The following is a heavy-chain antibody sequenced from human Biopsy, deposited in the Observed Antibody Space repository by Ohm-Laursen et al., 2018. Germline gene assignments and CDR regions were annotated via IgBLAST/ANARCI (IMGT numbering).Heavy chain of an antibody. V-gene: IGHV2-70*11. CDR3: ARRRQSEYYDY. Sequence: TQTLTLTCTFSGFSLTSNGMSVAWIRQPPGKALEWLARIEWDDDEYYNTSLKTRVTISKDTSKNQVVLTMTNMDPVDTATYFCARRRQSEYYDYWGRGTLVTVPS. CDR2: IEWDDDE. J-gene: IGHJ4*02. CDR1: GFSLTSNGMS. D-gene: IGHD2/OR15-2a*01.